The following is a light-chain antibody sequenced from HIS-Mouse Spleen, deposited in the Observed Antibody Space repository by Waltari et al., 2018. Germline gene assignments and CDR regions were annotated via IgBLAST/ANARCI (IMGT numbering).Light chain of an antibody. V-gene: IGLV1-47*01. CDR2: RNN. J-gene: IGLJ3*02. Sequence: QSVLTQPPSASGTPGQRVTISCSGSSSNIGSNYVYWYQQLPGTAPKLLVYRNNQRPSGVPVRFSGSKSGTSASLAISGLRSDDEADYYCAAWDDILSGPVFGGGTKLTVL. CDR3: AAWDDILSGPV. CDR1: SSNIGSNY.